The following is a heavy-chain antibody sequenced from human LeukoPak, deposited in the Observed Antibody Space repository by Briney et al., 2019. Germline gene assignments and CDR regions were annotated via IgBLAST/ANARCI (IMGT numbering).Heavy chain of an antibody. CDR2: INPNSGGT. D-gene: IGHD4/OR15-4a*01. CDR1: GYTFTSYA. J-gene: IGHJ4*02. V-gene: IGHV1-2*02. Sequence: ASVKVSCTASGYTFTSYAMNWVRQAPGQGLEWMGWINPNSGGTNYAQKFQGRVTMTRDTSISTAYMELSRLRSDDTAVYYCARDRDYGAGYDYWGQGNLVTASS. CDR3: ARDRDYGAGYDY.